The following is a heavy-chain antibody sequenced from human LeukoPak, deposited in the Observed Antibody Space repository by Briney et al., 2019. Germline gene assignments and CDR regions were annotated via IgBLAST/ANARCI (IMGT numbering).Heavy chain of an antibody. Sequence: SCKASGYTFTSYYMHWVRQAPGKGLEWVAVISYDGSNKYYADSVKGRFTISRDNSKNTLYLQMNSLRAEDTAVYYCARDPPMAGTELYYFDYWGQGTLVTVSS. CDR3: ARDPPMAGTELYYFDY. CDR1: GYTFTSYY. CDR2: ISYDGSNK. J-gene: IGHJ4*02. V-gene: IGHV3-30-3*01. D-gene: IGHD6-19*01.